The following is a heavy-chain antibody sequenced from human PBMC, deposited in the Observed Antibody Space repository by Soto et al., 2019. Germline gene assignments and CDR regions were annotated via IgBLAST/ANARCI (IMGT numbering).Heavy chain of an antibody. D-gene: IGHD6-13*01. Sequence: PSETLSLTCTVSGGSISSYYWSWIRQPAGKGLEWIGRIYTSGSTNYNPSLKSRVTMSVDTSKNQFSLKLSSVTAADTAVYYCARGLRAYSSSWYYGWFDPWGQGTLVTAPQ. CDR3: ARGLRAYSSSWYYGWFDP. CDR1: GGSISSYY. V-gene: IGHV4-4*07. CDR2: IYTSGST. J-gene: IGHJ5*02.